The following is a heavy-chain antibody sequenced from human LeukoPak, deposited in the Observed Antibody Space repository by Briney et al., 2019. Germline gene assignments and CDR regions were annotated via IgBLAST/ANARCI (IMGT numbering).Heavy chain of an antibody. CDR3: ARVLYGGYYDS. CDR2: IYTSGST. V-gene: IGHV4-61*02. J-gene: IGHJ4*02. D-gene: IGHD4/OR15-4a*01. CDR1: GVSISSGSYY. Sequence: SQTLSLTCTVSGVSISSGSYYWSWIRQPAGKGLEWIGRIYTSGSTNYNPSLKSRVTISVDTSKNQFSLKLSSVTAADTAVYYCARVLYGGYYDSWGQGTLVTVSS.